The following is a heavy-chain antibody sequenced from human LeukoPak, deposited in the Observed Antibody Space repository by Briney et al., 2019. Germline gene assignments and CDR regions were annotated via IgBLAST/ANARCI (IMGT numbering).Heavy chain of an antibody. CDR3: ASSITMVRGVIMGDYYYYMDV. Sequence: ASVKVSCKASGYTFTGYYMHWVRQAPGQGLEGMGWINPNSGGTNYAQKFQGRVTMTRDTSISTAYMELSRLRSDDTAVYYCASSITMVRGVIMGDYYYYMDVWGKGTTVTVSS. V-gene: IGHV1-2*02. CDR1: GYTFTGYY. J-gene: IGHJ6*03. CDR2: INPNSGGT. D-gene: IGHD3-10*01.